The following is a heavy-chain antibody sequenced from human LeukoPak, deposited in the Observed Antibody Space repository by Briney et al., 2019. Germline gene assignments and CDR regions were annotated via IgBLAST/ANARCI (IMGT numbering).Heavy chain of an antibody. D-gene: IGHD6-19*01. CDR2: ISGSGGST. Sequence: GASLRLSCAASGFTFSSYAMSWVRQAPGKGLEWVSAISGSGGSTYYADSVKGRFTISRDNSKNTLYLQMNSLRAEDTAVYYCAKAYSGWEYYFDYWGQGTLVTVSS. CDR3: AKAYSGWEYYFDY. CDR1: GFTFSSYA. J-gene: IGHJ4*02. V-gene: IGHV3-23*01.